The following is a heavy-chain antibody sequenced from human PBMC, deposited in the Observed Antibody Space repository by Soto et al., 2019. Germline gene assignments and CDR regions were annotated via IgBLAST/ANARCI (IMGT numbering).Heavy chain of an antibody. Sequence: AGGSLRLSCAASGFTFDDYAMHWVRQAPGKGLEWASGISWNSGSIGYADSVKGRFTISRDNAKNSLYLQMNSLRAEDTALYYCAKDIRSYYDSSGYFDYWGQGTLVTVSS. CDR2: ISWNSGSI. V-gene: IGHV3-9*01. CDR3: AKDIRSYYDSSGYFDY. CDR1: GFTFDDYA. D-gene: IGHD3-22*01. J-gene: IGHJ4*02.